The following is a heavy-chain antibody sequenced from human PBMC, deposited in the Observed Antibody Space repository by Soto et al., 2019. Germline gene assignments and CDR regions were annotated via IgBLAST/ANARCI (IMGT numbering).Heavy chain of an antibody. J-gene: IGHJ6*02. V-gene: IGHV3-11*04. D-gene: IGHD6-13*01. CDR1: GFTFSDHY. CDR3: ARDGGDSSSWYEYYYGMDV. CDR2: ISGSGTIT. Sequence: GGSLRLSCAASGFTFSDHYMTWVRQAPGKGLEWVSGISGSGTITYDADSVKGRFTISRDNAKNSLYLQMNSLRAEDTAVYYCARDGGDSSSWYEYYYGMDVWGQGTTVTVSS.